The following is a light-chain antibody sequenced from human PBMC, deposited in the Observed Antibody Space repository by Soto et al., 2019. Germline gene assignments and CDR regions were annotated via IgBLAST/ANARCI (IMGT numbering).Light chain of an antibody. CDR1: QRVTTSY. CDR3: HQYGTSPQT. Sequence: DIVLTQSPCTLSLSPGERATLSCRASQRVTTSYVAWFQQKPGQPPRVLIRGASSRAKGVPDRFSGSGSGTEFSLTSSRLEQEDFSVYYCHQYGTSPQTFGQGTKVEVK. J-gene: IGKJ1*01. CDR2: GAS. V-gene: IGKV3-20*01.